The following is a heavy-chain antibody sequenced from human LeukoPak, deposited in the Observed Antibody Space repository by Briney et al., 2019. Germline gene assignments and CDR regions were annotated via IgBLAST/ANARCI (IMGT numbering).Heavy chain of an antibody. V-gene: IGHV1-3*01. D-gene: IGHD5-18*01. CDR2: INAGNGNT. CDR1: GYTFTSYA. J-gene: IGHJ3*02. CDR3: ARSINPYGGRRNTAMVPNAFDI. Sequence: GASVKVSCKASGYTFTSYAVHWLRQAPGQRLEWMGWINAGNGNTKYSQKFQGRVTITRDTSASTAYMELSSLRSEDTAVYYCARSINPYGGRRNTAMVPNAFDIWGQGTMVTVSS.